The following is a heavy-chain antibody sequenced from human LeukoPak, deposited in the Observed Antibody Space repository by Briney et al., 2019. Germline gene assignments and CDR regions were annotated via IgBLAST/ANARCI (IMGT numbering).Heavy chain of an antibody. CDR3: ARGPRAAADDY. CDR2: IYAGNGNT. J-gene: IGHJ4*02. D-gene: IGHD6-13*01. Sequence: ASVKVSCKASGYTFINFAINWGRQAPGQRPEWMGWIYAGNGNTKYSQKFQGRVTITRDTSASTAYMELSSLTSEDTAVYYCARGPRAAADDYWGQGTLVTVSS. V-gene: IGHV1-3*01. CDR1: GYTFINFA.